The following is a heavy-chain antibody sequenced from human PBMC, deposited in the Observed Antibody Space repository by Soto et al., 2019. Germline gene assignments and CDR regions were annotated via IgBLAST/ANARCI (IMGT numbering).Heavy chain of an antibody. CDR3: ARVLYYYDSSGSVDY. CDR1: GFTFSSYS. V-gene: IGHV3-21*01. J-gene: IGHJ4*02. D-gene: IGHD3-22*01. CDR2: ISSSSSYI. Sequence: EVQLVESGGGLVKPGGSLRLSCAASGFTFSSYSMNWVRQAPGKGLEWVSSISSSSSYIYYADSVKGRFTISRDNAKNSLYLQMNSLRAEDTAVYYCARVLYYYDSSGSVDYWGQGTLVTVSS.